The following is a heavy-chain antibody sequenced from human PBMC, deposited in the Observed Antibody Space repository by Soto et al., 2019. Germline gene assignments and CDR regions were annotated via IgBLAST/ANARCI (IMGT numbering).Heavy chain of an antibody. CDR1: GLTFSSYN. Sequence: GGSLRLSCAASGLTFSSYNMIWVRQAPGKGLEWVSYISSRSKYVYYADSVKGRFTISRDNAKNSLYLEMNSLRVEDAAVYYCARVIAVSNPSDYWGQGTLVTVSS. V-gene: IGHV3-21*01. CDR2: ISSRSKYV. CDR3: ARVIAVSNPSDY. D-gene: IGHD6-19*01. J-gene: IGHJ4*02.